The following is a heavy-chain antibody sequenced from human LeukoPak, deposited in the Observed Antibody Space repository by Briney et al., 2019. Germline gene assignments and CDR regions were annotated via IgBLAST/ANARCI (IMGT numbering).Heavy chain of an antibody. D-gene: IGHD4-23*01. J-gene: IGHJ4*02. CDR2: IYYSGST. V-gene: IGHV4-59*01. CDR3: ASTALRWAYFDY. Sequence: SETLSLTCTVSGGSISSYYWSWIRQPPGKGLEWIGYIYYSGSTNYNPSLKSRVTISVDTSKNQFSLKLSSVTAADTAVYYCASTALRWAYFDYCGQGTLVTVSS. CDR1: GGSISSYY.